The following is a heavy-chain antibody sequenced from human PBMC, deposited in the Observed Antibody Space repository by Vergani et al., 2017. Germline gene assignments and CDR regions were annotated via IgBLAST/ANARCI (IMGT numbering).Heavy chain of an antibody. J-gene: IGHJ5*02. D-gene: IGHD3-3*01. CDR1: GGPISSYY. Sequence: QVQLQESGPGLVKPSETLSLTCTVSGGPISSYYWSWIRQPAGKGLEWIGRIYTSGSTNYNPSLKSRVTMSVDTSKNQFSLKLSSVTAADTAVYYCAREGIFGVVRPHNWFDPWGQGTLVTVSS. CDR3: AREGIFGVVRPHNWFDP. V-gene: IGHV4-4*07. CDR2: IYTSGST.